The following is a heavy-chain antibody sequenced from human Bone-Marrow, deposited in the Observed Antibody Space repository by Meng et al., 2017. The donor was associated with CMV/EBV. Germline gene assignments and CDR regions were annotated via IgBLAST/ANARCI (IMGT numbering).Heavy chain of an antibody. Sequence: SVKVSCKASGGTFSSYAISWVRQAPGQGLEWMGGIIPIFGTANYAQKFQGRVTITTDESTSTAYMELSSLRSEDTAVYYCASNGRDYYDSSGYYLYYFDYWGQGPLVTVSS. CDR2: IIPIFGTA. V-gene: IGHV1-69*05. D-gene: IGHD3-22*01. CDR1: GGTFSSYA. J-gene: IGHJ4*02. CDR3: ASNGRDYYDSSGYYLYYFDY.